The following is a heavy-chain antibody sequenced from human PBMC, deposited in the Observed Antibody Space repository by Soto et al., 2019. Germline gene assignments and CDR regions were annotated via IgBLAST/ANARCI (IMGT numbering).Heavy chain of an antibody. D-gene: IGHD4-17*01. CDR2: IYSDGNT. CDR3: ARGLGTMDV. J-gene: IGHJ6*02. V-gene: IGHV3-53*01. Sequence: EVQLVESGGGLIQPGGSLRLSCEVSGFTVSSNHMSWVRQAPGKGLEWVSIIYSDGNTDYTDSVKGRFTISRDNSKDTLYLQMHSLRAEDTAVYYCARGLGTMDVWGQGTTVTVFS. CDR1: GFTVSSNH.